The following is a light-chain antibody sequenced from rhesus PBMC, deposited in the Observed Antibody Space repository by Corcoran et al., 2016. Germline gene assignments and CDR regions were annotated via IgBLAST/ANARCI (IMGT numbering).Light chain of an antibody. J-gene: IGKJ3*01. CDR1: ENVNNY. CDR3: QHSYGTPFT. CDR2: KAS. Sequence: DIQMTQSPSSLSASVGDRVTITCRASENVNNYLHWYQQKPGKAPKLLINKASTLQSGLPSRFSGSGSGTAFTLTISRLQPEDFATYYCQHSYGTPFTFGPGTKLAIK. V-gene: IGKV1-74*01.